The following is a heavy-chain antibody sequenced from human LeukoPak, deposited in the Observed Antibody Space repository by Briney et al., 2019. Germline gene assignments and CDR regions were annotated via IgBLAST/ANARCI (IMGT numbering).Heavy chain of an antibody. CDR1: GFTFSNYA. J-gene: IGHJ4*02. CDR3: AKGTKVIVVDNYFDY. V-gene: IGHV3-23*01. D-gene: IGHD3-22*01. Sequence: PGGPLRLSCAASGFTFSNYAMSWVRQAPGKGLEWVSAISGNGGGAYYADSVKGRFTISRDNSKNTLYLQMNSLRAEDTAVYYCAKGTKVIVVDNYFDYWGQGTLVTVSS. CDR2: ISGNGGGA.